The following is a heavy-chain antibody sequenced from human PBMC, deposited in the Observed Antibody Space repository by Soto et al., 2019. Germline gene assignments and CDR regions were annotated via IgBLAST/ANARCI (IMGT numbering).Heavy chain of an antibody. CDR2: ISYDGSNK. V-gene: IGHV3-30*18. Sequence: QVQLVESGGGVVQPGRSLRLSCAASGFTFSSYGMHWVRQAPGKGLEWVAVISYDGSNKYYADSVKGRFTISRDNSKNTLYLQMNSLRAEDTAVYYCAKDYGDYADYWGQGTLVTVSS. CDR1: GFTFSSYG. D-gene: IGHD4-17*01. CDR3: AKDYGDYADY. J-gene: IGHJ4*02.